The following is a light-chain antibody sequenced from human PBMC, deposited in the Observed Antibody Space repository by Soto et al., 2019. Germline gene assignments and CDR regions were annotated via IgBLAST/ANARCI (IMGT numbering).Light chain of an antibody. Sequence: DIQLTQSPSFLSASVGDRVTITCRASQGISNNLAWYQHKPGKAPNLLISDVSTLQSGVPSRFSGSASGTEFTLTIASLQPEDFATYCCQQVRSYPLSFGGGTKVEI. CDR2: DVS. J-gene: IGKJ4*01. V-gene: IGKV1-9*01. CDR1: QGISNN. CDR3: QQVRSYPLS.